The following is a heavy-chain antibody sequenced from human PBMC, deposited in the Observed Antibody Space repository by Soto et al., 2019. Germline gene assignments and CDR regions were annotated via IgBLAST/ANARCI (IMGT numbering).Heavy chain of an antibody. D-gene: IGHD3-16*01. CDR1: GFTFSSYG. CDR2: IWNDGSNK. V-gene: IGHV3-33*01. J-gene: IGHJ4*02. Sequence: QVQLVESGGGVVQRGRSLRLSCAASGFTFSSYGMHWVRQAPGKGLEWLAVIWNDGSNKLYGDSVKGRFTISRDNSKNTLYLQMNSLRGEDTSVYYCVRDETHTGLVIWGQGTLVTVSS. CDR3: VRDETHTGLVI.